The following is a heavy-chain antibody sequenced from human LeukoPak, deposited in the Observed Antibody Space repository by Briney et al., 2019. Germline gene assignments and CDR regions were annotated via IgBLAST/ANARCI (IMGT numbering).Heavy chain of an antibody. V-gene: IGHV1-2*02. CDR1: GYTFTGYY. CDR3: ARAPGGITGTTGASDY. D-gene: IGHD1-20*01. J-gene: IGHJ4*02. CDR2: INPNSGGT. Sequence: ASVKVSCKASGYTFTGYYMHWVRQAPGQGLEWMGWINPNSGGTNYAQKFQGRVTMTRDTSISTAYMELSRLRSDDTAVYYCARAPGGITGTTGASDYWGQGTLVTVSS.